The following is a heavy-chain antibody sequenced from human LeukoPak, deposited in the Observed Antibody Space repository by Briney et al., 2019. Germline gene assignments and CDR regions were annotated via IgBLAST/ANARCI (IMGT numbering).Heavy chain of an antibody. D-gene: IGHD2-15*01. J-gene: IGHJ6*02. CDR3: ARERWHCRVNCYSVYYYALDV. Sequence: ASVNVSCKGSGYTFTNYAVHSVRQAPGQRLKWLGWINPGNGDTKYSQNFQGRVTVTSHTSAATAYVELNSLTSEDTAVYYCARERWHCRVNCYSVYYYALDVWGQGTTVTVSS. CDR1: GYTFTNYA. CDR2: INPGNGDT. V-gene: IGHV1-3*01.